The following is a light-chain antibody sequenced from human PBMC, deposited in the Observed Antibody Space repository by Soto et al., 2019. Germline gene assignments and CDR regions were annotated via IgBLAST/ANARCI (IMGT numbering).Light chain of an antibody. CDR1: QTVGTF. CDR2: AAS. CDR3: QQSYSIRSWT. Sequence: DIQMTQSPSSLSASVGDRVTITCRASQTVGTFLNWYQQRPGSAPNLLIYAASNLPTGVPSRFSGSGSGTDFTLTINSLQPEDFGTYYCQQSYSIRSWTFGQGTKVDIK. V-gene: IGKV1-39*01. J-gene: IGKJ1*01.